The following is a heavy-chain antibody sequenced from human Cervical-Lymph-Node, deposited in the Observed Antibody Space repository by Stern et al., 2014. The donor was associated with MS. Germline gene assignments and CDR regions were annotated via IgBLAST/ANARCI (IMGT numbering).Heavy chain of an antibody. Sequence: VQLVESGGGLVQPGGSLRLSCAASGFTFSSYGMTWVRQAPGKGLEWLSYISRNIIATHYADSVKGRFTISRDNAKSSLYLQMNSLRAEDTAVYYCAREAWELIDSWGQGTLVTVSS. CDR2: ISRNIIAT. V-gene: IGHV3-48*01. J-gene: IGHJ5*01. CDR1: GFTFSSYG. D-gene: IGHD1-26*01. CDR3: AREAWELIDS.